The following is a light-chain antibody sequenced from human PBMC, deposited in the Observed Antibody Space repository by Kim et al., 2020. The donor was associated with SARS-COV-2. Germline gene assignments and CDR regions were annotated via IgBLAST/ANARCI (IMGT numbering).Light chain of an antibody. Sequence: EIVMTQSPATLSVSPGERATLSCRASQSVSNNLAWFHQKPGQAPRLLIYGASTRATGIPARFSGSGSGTEFTLTISSLQSEDFEVYYCQQYNNWPLLTFGGGTKVDIK. CDR1: QSVSNN. CDR3: QQYNNWPLLT. J-gene: IGKJ4*01. CDR2: GAS. V-gene: IGKV3-15*01.